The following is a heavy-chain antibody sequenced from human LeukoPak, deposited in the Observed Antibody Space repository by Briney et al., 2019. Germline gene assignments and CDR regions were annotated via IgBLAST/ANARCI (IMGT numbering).Heavy chain of an antibody. D-gene: IGHD3-9*01. J-gene: IGHJ3*02. CDR3: AREPPDYSGDYDILTGYSYQPADAFDI. V-gene: IGHV3-48*03. Sequence: PGGTLRLSCAASGFTFSSYEMNWVRPAPRKGLEWVSYISSSGNTIYYADSVKGLFTIYRDNAKNSLYLQINSLRAEDTAVYYCAREPPDYSGDYDILTGYSYQPADAFDIWGQGTMVTVSS. CDR1: GFTFSSYE. CDR2: ISSSGNTI.